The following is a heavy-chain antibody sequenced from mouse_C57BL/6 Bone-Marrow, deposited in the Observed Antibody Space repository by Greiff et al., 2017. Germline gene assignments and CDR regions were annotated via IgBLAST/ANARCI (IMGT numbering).Heavy chain of an antibody. V-gene: IGHV1-80*01. CDR3: ARRMTTVNYFDY. Sequence: QVQLQQSGAELVKPGASVKISCKASGYAFSSYWMNWVKQRPGKGLEWIGQIYPGDGDTNYNGKFKGKATLTADKSSSTAYMQLSSLTSEDSAVYFCARRMTTVNYFDYWGQGTTLTVSS. CDR2: IYPGDGDT. J-gene: IGHJ2*01. CDR1: GYAFSSYW. D-gene: IGHD1-1*01.